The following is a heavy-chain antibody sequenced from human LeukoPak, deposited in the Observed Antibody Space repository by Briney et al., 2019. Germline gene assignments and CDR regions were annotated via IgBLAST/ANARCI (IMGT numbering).Heavy chain of an antibody. CDR2: INHSGST. CDR3: ARGRRWLQFRSRVYDAFDI. CDR1: GGSFSGYY. J-gene: IGHJ3*02. V-gene: IGHV4-34*01. Sequence: SETLSLTCAVYGGSFSGYYWSWIRQPPGKGLEWIGEINHSGSTNYNPSLKSRVTISVDTSKNQFSLKLSSVTAADTAVYYCARGRRWLQFRSRVYDAFDIWGQGTMVTVSS. D-gene: IGHD5-24*01.